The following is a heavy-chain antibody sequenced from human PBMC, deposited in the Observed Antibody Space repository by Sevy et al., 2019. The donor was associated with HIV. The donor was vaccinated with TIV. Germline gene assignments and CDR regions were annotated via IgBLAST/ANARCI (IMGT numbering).Heavy chain of an antibody. J-gene: IGHJ4*02. Sequence: GGSLRLSCAASGFTFSNAWMSWVRQAPGKGLEWVGGIKSKTDGGTTDYAAPVKGRFTISRDDSKNTLYLQMNSLKTEDTAVDYCTTDADSGTYDYWGQGTLVTVSS. CDR3: TTDADSGTYDY. D-gene: IGHD6-13*01. CDR2: IKSKTDGGTT. V-gene: IGHV3-15*01. CDR1: GFTFSNAW.